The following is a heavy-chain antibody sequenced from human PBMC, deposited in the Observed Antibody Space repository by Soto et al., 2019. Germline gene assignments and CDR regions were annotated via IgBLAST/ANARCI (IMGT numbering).Heavy chain of an antibody. D-gene: IGHD3-3*01. CDR2: IYPGDSDT. J-gene: IGHJ3*02. CDR1: GYSFTSYW. Sequence: LGESLKISCKGSGYSFTSYWIGWVRQMPGKGLEWMGIIYPGDSDTRYSPSFQGQVTISADKSISTAYLQWSSLKASDTAMYYCARLSAYYDFWSGYYRAFDIWGQGTMVTVSS. CDR3: ARLSAYYDFWSGYYRAFDI. V-gene: IGHV5-51*01.